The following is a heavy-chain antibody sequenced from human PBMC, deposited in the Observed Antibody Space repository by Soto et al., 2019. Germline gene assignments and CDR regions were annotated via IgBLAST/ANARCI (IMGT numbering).Heavy chain of an antibody. J-gene: IGHJ4*02. CDR1: GFTFSSDA. Sequence: EVQLLESGGGLVQPGGSLRLSCAASGFTFSSDAMSWVRQAPGKGLEWVSAISGSGGSTYYADSVKGRFTISRDNSKNTLYLQMNSLRAEDTAVYYCAKGPLGYCSSTSCPPDYWGQGTLVTVSS. CDR2: ISGSGGST. CDR3: AKGPLGYCSSTSCPPDY. V-gene: IGHV3-23*01. D-gene: IGHD2-2*01.